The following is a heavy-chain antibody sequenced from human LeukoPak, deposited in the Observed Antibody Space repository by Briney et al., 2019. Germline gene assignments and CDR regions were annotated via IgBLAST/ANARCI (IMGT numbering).Heavy chain of an antibody. CDR1: GFTFSSYA. V-gene: IGHV3-23*01. CDR2: ISGSGGST. D-gene: IGHD6-19*01. Sequence: GGSLRLSCAASGFTFSSYAMSWVRQAPGKGLEWVSAISGSGGSTYYADSVKGRFTISRDNSKNTLYLQMNSLRAEDTAVYYCARDSAVAGTYPPESYYYGMDVWGQGTTVTVSS. J-gene: IGHJ6*02. CDR3: ARDSAVAGTYPPESYYYGMDV.